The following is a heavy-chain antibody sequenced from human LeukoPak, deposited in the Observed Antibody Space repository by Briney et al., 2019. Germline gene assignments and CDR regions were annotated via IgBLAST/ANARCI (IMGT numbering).Heavy chain of an antibody. J-gene: IGHJ5*02. CDR2: IYYSGST. CDR3: ARSNRDFWSGYGP. Sequence: SETLSLTCTVSGGSISSSSYYWGWIRQPPGKGLEWIGGIYYSGSTYYNPSLKSRVTISVDTSKNQFSLKLSSVTAADTAVYYCARSNRDFWSGYGPWGQGTLVTVSS. D-gene: IGHD3-3*01. V-gene: IGHV4-39*01. CDR1: GGSISSSSYY.